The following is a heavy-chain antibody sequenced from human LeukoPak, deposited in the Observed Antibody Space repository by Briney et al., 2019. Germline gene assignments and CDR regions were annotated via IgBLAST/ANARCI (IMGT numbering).Heavy chain of an antibody. Sequence: ASVKVSCKASGYTFTGYYMHWVRQAPGQGLEWMGWINPNSGGTNYAQKFQGRVTMTRDTSISTAYMELSRLRSDDTAVYYCARGPRIVVAFYNWFDPWGQGTLVAVSS. J-gene: IGHJ5*02. D-gene: IGHD6-19*01. CDR3: ARGPRIVVAFYNWFDP. CDR2: INPNSGGT. CDR1: GYTFTGYY. V-gene: IGHV1-2*02.